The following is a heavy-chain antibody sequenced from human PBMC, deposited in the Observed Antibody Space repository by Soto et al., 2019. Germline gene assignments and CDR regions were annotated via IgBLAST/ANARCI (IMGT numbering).Heavy chain of an antibody. CDR3: ATQRGALLWFGISYGMDV. CDR2: ISGSGGST. V-gene: IGHV3-23*01. Sequence: EVQLLESGGGLLQPGGSLRLSCAASGFTFSSYAMSWVRQAPGKGLEWVSAISGSGGSTYYADSVKGRFTISRDNSKHALYLQMNSLRAEHTAVYYCATQRGALLWFGISYGMDVWCQGSTVTVSS. J-gene: IGHJ6*02. CDR1: GFTFSSYA. D-gene: IGHD3-10*01.